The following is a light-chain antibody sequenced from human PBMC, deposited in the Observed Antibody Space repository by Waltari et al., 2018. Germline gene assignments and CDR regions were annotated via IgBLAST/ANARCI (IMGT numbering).Light chain of an antibody. CDR3: QVWDRNPDHTEV. J-gene: IGLJ3*02. Sequence: SYVLTQPPSLSVAPGNTARLPCVGHDIGSNTVHWYQQKPGQAPVVVMSYDSDRPSGIPERFSGSNSGNTATLTITRVEAGDEADYYCQVWDRNPDHTEVFGGGTRVTVL. V-gene: IGLV3-21*04. CDR1: DIGSNT. CDR2: YDS.